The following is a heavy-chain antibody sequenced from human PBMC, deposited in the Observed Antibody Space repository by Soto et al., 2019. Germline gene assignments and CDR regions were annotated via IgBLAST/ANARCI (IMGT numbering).Heavy chain of an antibody. Sequence: ASVKVSCKASGYTFTSYGISWVRQAPGQGLEWMGWISAYNGNTNYAQKLQGRVTTTTDTSTSTAYMELRSLRSDDTAVYYCARDLYYDILTGYSQHFDYWGQGTLVTVSS. D-gene: IGHD3-9*01. V-gene: IGHV1-18*01. J-gene: IGHJ4*02. CDR3: ARDLYYDILTGYSQHFDY. CDR2: ISAYNGNT. CDR1: GYTFTSYG.